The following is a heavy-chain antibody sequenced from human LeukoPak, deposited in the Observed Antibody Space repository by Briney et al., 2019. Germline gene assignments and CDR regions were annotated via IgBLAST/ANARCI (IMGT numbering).Heavy chain of an antibody. D-gene: IGHD3-10*01. CDR3: AKRGVVVRVILVGFHKEATYFDS. CDR2: ISGSGGGT. V-gene: IGHV3-23*01. CDR1: GITLSNYG. Sequence: GGSLRLSCAVSGITLSNYGMSWVRQAPGKGLEWDAGISGSGGGTNYADSVKGRFTISRDNPKNTLYLQMHSLRAEDTAVYFCAKRGVVVRVILVGFHKEATYFDSWGQGALVTVSS. J-gene: IGHJ4*02.